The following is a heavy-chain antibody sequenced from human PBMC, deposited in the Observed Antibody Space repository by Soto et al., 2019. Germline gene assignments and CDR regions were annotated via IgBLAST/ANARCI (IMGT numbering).Heavy chain of an antibody. V-gene: IGHV3-23*01. CDR3: AGRYCPNGVCYTNFYYYMDI. CDR1: GFSFSTYA. Sequence: EVQLLESGGGLVQPGGSLRLSCAASGFSFSTYAMTWVRQAPGKGLEWVSTITPSGGNTYYADSVKVRFTITRDNSENTLFLHMNSLRAEYTAVYYCAGRYCPNGVCYTNFYYYMDIWGEGTAVTVSS. J-gene: IGHJ6*03. CDR2: ITPSGGNT. D-gene: IGHD2-8*01.